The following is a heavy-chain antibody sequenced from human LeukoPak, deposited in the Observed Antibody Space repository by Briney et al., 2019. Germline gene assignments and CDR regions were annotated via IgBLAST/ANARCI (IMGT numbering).Heavy chain of an antibody. D-gene: IGHD5-24*01. Sequence: ASVKVSCKASGHTFSTYGISWVRQAPGQGLEWMGWISAYNGNTNYAQKLQGRVTLTTDTSTSTAYMELRNLRSDDTAVYYCARADQMATIYFDYWGQGTLVTVSS. CDR3: ARADQMATIYFDY. CDR2: ISAYNGNT. J-gene: IGHJ4*02. V-gene: IGHV1-18*01. CDR1: GHTFSTYG.